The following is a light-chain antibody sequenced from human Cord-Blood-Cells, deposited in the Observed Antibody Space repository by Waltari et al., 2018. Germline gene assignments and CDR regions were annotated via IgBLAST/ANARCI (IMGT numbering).Light chain of an antibody. Sequence: DVVMTQSPLSLPVPLGQPTSISCRSSQSLVYSDGNTYLNWFQQRPGQSPRRLICKVSNRDSGVPDRSIGRGSGKDVTLKMSRVEAEDVGVDDCMQGTHRPRSCSWTFGQGTKVEIK. CDR1: QSLVYSDGNTY. V-gene: IGKV2-30*01. CDR3: MQGTHRPRSCSWT. J-gene: IGKJ1*01. CDR2: KVS.